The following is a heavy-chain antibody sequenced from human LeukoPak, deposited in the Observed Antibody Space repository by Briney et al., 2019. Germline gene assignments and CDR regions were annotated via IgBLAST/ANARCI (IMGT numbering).Heavy chain of an antibody. Sequence: PGGSLRVSCAASGFTFSSYAMSWVRQAPGKGLEWVSAISGSGGSTYYADSVKGRFTISRDNSKNTLYLQMNSLRAEDTAVYYCARPHDGDGPGYFDLWGRGTLVTVSS. CDR1: GFTFSSYA. CDR2: ISGSGGST. V-gene: IGHV3-23*01. J-gene: IGHJ2*01. CDR3: ARPHDGDGPGYFDL. D-gene: IGHD3-10*01.